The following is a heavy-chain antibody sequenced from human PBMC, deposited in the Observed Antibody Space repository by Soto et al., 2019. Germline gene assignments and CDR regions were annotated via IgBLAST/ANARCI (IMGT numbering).Heavy chain of an antibody. V-gene: IGHV3-21*04. Sequence: GGSLRLSCAASGFTFSSYSMNWVRQAPGKGLEWVSSISSSSSYIYYADSVKGRFTISRDNAKNSLYLQMNSLRAEDTAIFYCAKGDWNDAGDAFDVWGQGTMVTV. CDR2: ISSSSSYI. CDR3: AKGDWNDAGDAFDV. D-gene: IGHD1-1*01. CDR1: GFTFSSYS. J-gene: IGHJ3*01.